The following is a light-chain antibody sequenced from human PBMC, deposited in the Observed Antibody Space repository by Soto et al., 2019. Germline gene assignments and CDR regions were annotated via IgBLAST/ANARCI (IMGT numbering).Light chain of an antibody. CDR3: GSCAGSDTV. V-gene: IGLV2-23*02. J-gene: IGLJ1*01. Sequence: QSALTQPASVSGSPGQSITISCTGTSSDVGSYNLVSWYQQHPGKAPKLIIYEVSKWPSGVSNRFSGSKSGNTASLTISGLQAEDEAAYSSGSCAGSDTVFGTGTKLT. CDR2: EVS. CDR1: SSDVGSYNL.